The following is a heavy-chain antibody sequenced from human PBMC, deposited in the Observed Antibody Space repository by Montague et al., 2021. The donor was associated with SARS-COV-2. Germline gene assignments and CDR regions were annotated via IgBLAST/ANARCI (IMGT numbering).Heavy chain of an antibody. Sequence: PALVKPTQTLTLTCTVSGFSLNTNGIGVGWIRQPPGEAPAWLALXYWVDDKRYSPSLKTRLTITKDTSRNQVVLTMTNVDPGDTGTYFCARYTSRMYGSFDYWGQGALVSVSS. D-gene: IGHD3-16*02. CDR2: XYWVDDK. V-gene: IGHV2-5*02. CDR3: ARYTSRMYGSFDY. CDR1: GFSLNTNGIG. J-gene: IGHJ4*02.